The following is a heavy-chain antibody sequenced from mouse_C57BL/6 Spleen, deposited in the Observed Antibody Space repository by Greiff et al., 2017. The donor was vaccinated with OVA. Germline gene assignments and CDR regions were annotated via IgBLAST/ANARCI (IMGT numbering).Heavy chain of an antibody. CDR2: ISDGGSYT. CDR3: ARDGGYGRSYVDY. D-gene: IGHD2-10*02. V-gene: IGHV5-4*01. CDR1: GFTFSSYA. Sequence: EVHLVESGGGLVKPGGSLKLSCAASGFTFSSYAMSWVRQTPEQRLEWVATISDGGSYTYYPDNVKGRFTISRDNAKNNLYLPMSHLTSEDTAMYYCARDGGYGRSYVDYWGQGTTLTVSS. J-gene: IGHJ2*01.